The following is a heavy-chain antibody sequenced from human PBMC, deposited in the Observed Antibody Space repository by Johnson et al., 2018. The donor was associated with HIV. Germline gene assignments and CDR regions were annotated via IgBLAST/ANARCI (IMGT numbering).Heavy chain of an antibody. Sequence: VQLVESGGGVVQPGTSLRLSCTASGFAFSSYALHWVRQAPGKGLEWVAVISYDGRDAYYADSVKGRFTSSRDNSKHTLYLQMNSLRAEDTAVYYCARDIRESFGSYDSSGSGLGAFDIWGQGTMVTVSS. J-gene: IGHJ3*02. CDR3: ARDIRESFGSYDSSGSGLGAFDI. CDR2: ISYDGRDA. V-gene: IGHV3-30*14. D-gene: IGHD3-22*01. CDR1: GFAFSSYA.